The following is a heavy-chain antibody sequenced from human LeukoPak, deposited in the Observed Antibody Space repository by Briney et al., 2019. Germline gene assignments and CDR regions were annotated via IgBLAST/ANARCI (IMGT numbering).Heavy chain of an antibody. J-gene: IGHJ6*03. D-gene: IGHD6-13*01. V-gene: IGHV1-2*02. CDR2: INPNSGGT. CDR3: ARDEQHYYYYMDV. Sequence: ASVKVSCKASGYTFTGYYMHWVRQAPGQGLELMGWINPNSGGTNYAQKFQGRVTMTRDTSISTAYMELSRLRSDDTAVYYCARDEQHYYYYMDVWGKGTTVTVSS. CDR1: GYTFTGYY.